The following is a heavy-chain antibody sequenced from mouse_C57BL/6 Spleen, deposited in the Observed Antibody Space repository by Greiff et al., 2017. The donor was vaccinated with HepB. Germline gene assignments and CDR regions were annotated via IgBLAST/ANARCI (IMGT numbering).Heavy chain of an antibody. Sequence: VQLQQSGPELVKPGASVKISCKASGYAFSSSWMNWVKQRPGKGLEWIGRIYPGDGETNYKGKFKGKATLTADKSSSTAYMQLSSLTSEDSAVYFWARRRYDYFDYWGQGTTLTVSS. CDR2: IYPGDGET. CDR1: GYAFSSSW. CDR3: ARRRYDYFDY. D-gene: IGHD2-3*01. V-gene: IGHV1-82*01. J-gene: IGHJ2*01.